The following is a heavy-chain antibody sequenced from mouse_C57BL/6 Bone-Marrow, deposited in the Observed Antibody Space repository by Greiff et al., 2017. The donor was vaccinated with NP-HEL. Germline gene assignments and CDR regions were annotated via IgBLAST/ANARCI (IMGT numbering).Heavy chain of an antibody. CDR1: GFNIKDDY. V-gene: IGHV14-4*01. CDR2: IDPENGDT. CDR3: TPLTQRDY. J-gene: IGHJ2*01. Sequence: VQLKESGAELVRPGASVKLSCTASGFNIKDDYMHWVKQRPEQGLEWIGWIDPENGDTEYASKFQGKATITADTSSNTAYLQLSSLTSEDTAVYYCTPLTQRDYWGQGTTLTVSS.